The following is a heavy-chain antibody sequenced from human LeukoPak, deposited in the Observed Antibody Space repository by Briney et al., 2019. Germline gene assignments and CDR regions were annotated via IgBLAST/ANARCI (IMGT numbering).Heavy chain of an antibody. V-gene: IGHV3-15*01. J-gene: IGHJ4*02. CDR1: GFTFSNAW. CDR3: TTGKVEDYGSYFDY. CDR2: IKSKTDGGTT. Sequence: GGSLRLSCAASGFTFSNAWMSWVRQAPGKGLEWVGRIKSKTDGGTTDYAAPVKGRFTISRDDSKNTLYLQMNSLKTEDTAVYYCTTGKVEDYGSYFDYWGQGTLVTVSS. D-gene: IGHD4-17*01.